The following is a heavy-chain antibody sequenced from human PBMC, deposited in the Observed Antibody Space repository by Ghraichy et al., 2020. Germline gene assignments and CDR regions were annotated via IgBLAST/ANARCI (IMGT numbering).Heavy chain of an antibody. V-gene: IGHV4-31*03. CDR1: GGSISSGGYY. CDR3: ARESYDSSGYSESAFDI. D-gene: IGHD3-22*01. Sequence: SETLSLTCTVSGGSISSGGYYWSWIRQHPGKGLEWIGYIYYSGSTYYNPSLKSRVTISVDTSKNQFSLKLSSVTAADTAVYYCARESYDSSGYSESAFDIWGQGTMVTVSS. J-gene: IGHJ3*02. CDR2: IYYSGST.